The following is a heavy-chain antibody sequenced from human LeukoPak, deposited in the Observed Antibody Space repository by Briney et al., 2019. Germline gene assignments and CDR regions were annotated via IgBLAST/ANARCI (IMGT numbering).Heavy chain of an antibody. D-gene: IGHD2-2*01. CDR2: ISSSSSTI. J-gene: IGHJ6*02. V-gene: IGHV3-48*01. CDR1: GFTFSSYS. CDR3: ARFGGGNQLPERVYYYYGMDV. Sequence: GGSLRLSCAASGFTFSSYSMNWVRQAPGKGLEWVSYISSSSSTIYYADSVKGRFTISRGNAKNSLYLQMNSLRAEDTAVYYCARFGGGNQLPERVYYYYGMDVWGQGTTVTVSS.